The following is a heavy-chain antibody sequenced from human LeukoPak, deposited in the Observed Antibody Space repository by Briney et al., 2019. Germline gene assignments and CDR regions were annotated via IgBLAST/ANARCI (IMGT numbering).Heavy chain of an antibody. J-gene: IGHJ4*02. D-gene: IGHD2-15*01. Sequence: PGGSLRLSCAASGFTFSIYWMSWVRQAPGKGLEWVANIKQDESEKYYVDSVKGRFTVSRDNAKNSLYLQMDSLRVEDTAVYYCARPRGYCSGGSCFPSDYWGQGTLVTVSP. CDR3: ARPRGYCSGGSCFPSDY. CDR2: IKQDESEK. CDR1: GFTFSIYW. V-gene: IGHV3-7*03.